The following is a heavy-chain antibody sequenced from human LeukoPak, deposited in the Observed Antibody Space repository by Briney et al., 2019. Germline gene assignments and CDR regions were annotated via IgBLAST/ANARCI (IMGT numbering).Heavy chain of an antibody. Sequence: SETLSLTCTVSGGSVSGGSYYWRWIRQHPGTGLEWIGYIYYSGSTNYNPSLKSRVTISIDTSKNQFSLKLTSVTAADTAVYYCARDGQDYGVYDYYYGMDVWGKGTTVTVSS. CDR1: GGSVSGGSYY. V-gene: IGHV4-61*01. CDR2: IYYSGST. D-gene: IGHD4-17*01. CDR3: ARDGQDYGVYDYYYGMDV. J-gene: IGHJ6*04.